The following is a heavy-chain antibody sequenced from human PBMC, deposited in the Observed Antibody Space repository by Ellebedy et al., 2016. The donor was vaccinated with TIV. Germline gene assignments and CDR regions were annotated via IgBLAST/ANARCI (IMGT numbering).Heavy chain of an antibody. J-gene: IGHJ3*01. Sequence: ESLKISCAASGFTFNNAWMGWVRQAPEKGLEWIGSTYYSGSAYYNPSLRIRVTISTDTSRNQFSLNVRSVAAADTGVYYCARPKRSASIAYPFDLWGQGTMVTVSS. CDR1: GFTFNNAW. CDR3: ARPKRSASIAYPFDL. CDR2: TYYSGSA. D-gene: IGHD6-6*01. V-gene: IGHV4-38-2*01.